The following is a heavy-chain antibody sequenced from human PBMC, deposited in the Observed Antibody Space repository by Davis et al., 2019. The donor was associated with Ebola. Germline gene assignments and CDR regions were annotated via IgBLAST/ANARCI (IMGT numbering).Heavy chain of an antibody. Sequence: SVNVSCKASVYTFTSYGISWVRQAPGQGLVWMGWISAYNCNTNYAQKLQGRVTMTRDTSTSTVYMELSSLRSEDTAVYYCARDRAEYYDFWSGYSFYGMDVWGQGTTVTVSS. D-gene: IGHD3-3*01. CDR2: ISAYNCNT. CDR1: VYTFTSYG. J-gene: IGHJ6*02. CDR3: ARDRAEYYDFWSGYSFYGMDV. V-gene: IGHV1-18*04.